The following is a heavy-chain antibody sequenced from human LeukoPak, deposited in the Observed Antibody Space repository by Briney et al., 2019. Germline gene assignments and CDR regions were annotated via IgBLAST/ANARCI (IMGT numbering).Heavy chain of an antibody. CDR2: IKEDGSEK. D-gene: IGHD3-22*01. Sequence: PGGSLRLSCAASEFTFRSYWMSWVRLAPGKGLEWVASIKEDGSEKFYVGSVKGRFTISRDNAKNSLFLQMNSLRAEDTAVYYCARRKYYSDSSGYYYVHYYYGLDVWGQGTTVIVS. CDR1: EFTFRSYW. CDR3: ARRKYYSDSSGYYYVHYYYGLDV. V-gene: IGHV3-7*01. J-gene: IGHJ6*02.